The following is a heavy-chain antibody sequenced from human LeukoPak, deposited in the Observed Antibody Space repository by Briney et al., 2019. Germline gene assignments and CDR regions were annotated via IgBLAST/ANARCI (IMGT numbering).Heavy chain of an antibody. V-gene: IGHV3-7*01. D-gene: IGHD1-7*01. CDR2: IQQDGSEK. J-gene: IGHJ4*02. CDR1: GFTFSSYW. CDR3: ARWGPLNWNYGHFDY. Sequence: GGSLRLSCAASGFTFSSYWMSWVRQAPGKGLEWVANIQQDGSEKYYVDSVKGRFTISRDNAKNSLYLQMNSLRAEDTAVYYCARWGPLNWNYGHFDYWGQGTLVTVSS.